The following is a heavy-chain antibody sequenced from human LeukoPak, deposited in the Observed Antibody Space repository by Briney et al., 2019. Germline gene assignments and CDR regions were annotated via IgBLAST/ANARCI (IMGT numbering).Heavy chain of an antibody. CDR1: GGSISSYY. J-gene: IGHJ3*02. CDR2: IYYSGST. D-gene: IGHD1-1*01. CDR3: ARGGTYDAFDI. V-gene: IGHV4-59*12. Sequence: SETLSLTCTVSGGSISSYYWSWIRQPPGKGLEWIGYIYYSGSTNYNPSLKSRVTISVDTSKNQFSLKLSSVTAADTAVYYCARGGTYDAFDIWGQGTMVTVSS.